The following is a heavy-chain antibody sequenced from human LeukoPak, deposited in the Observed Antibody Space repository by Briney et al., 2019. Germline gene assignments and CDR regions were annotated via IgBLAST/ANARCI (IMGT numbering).Heavy chain of an antibody. CDR2: FKNKADGETT. V-gene: IGHV3-15*01. CDR3: TTDLGITMIRGVIVY. CDR1: GITFTNAW. Sequence: PWGAPRLFFGAPGITFTNAWVSWGRPAPREGRGGGGRFKNKADGETTDYAAPVKGRFTMSRDDSKATLYLQMNSLKAEDTAVYYCTTDLGITMIRGVIVYWGQGALVTVSS. D-gene: IGHD3-10*01. J-gene: IGHJ4*02.